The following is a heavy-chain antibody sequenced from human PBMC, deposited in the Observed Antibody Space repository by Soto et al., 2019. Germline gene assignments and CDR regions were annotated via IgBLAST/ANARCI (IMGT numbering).Heavy chain of an antibody. D-gene: IGHD2-2*01. V-gene: IGHV1-69*02. Sequence: QVQLVQSGAEVKKPGSSVKVSCKASGGTFTSYIISWVRQAPGQGLEWMGWIIPVLGVVYYAQKFQGRVTITQDTSTTTAYMDLSGLKSDDTAVYYCAKAHNPGYATPSCDGPDVWGQGTTVTVSS. J-gene: IGHJ6*02. CDR1: GGTFTSYI. CDR2: IIPVLGVV. CDR3: AKAHNPGYATPSCDGPDV.